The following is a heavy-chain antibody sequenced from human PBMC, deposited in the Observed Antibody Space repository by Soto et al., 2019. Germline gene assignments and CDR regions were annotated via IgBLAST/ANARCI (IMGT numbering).Heavy chain of an antibody. J-gene: IGHJ6*02. V-gene: IGHV5-51*03. CDR3: ARRGTSDFRYYYGMDV. CDR1: GYSFTSYW. CDR2: IYPGDSDT. D-gene: IGHD3-3*01. Sequence: GRSLKISCKGSGYSFTSYWIGWVRQMPGKGLEWMGIIYPGDSDTRYSPSFQGQVTISADKSISTAYLQWSSLKASDTAMYYCARRGTSDFRYYYGMDVWGQGTTVTVSS.